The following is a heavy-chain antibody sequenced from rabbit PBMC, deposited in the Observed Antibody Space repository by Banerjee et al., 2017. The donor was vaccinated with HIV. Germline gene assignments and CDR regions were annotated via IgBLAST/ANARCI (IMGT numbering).Heavy chain of an antibody. CDR2: INSNTGNT. CDR3: ARTTSTSYWYFTL. D-gene: IGHD1-1*01. V-gene: IGHV1S45*01. J-gene: IGHJ4*01. CDR1: GFSFNNKCV. Sequence: QEQLEESGGDLVKPEGSLTLTCTASGFSFNNKCVMCWVRQAPGKGLEWIACINSNTGNTVYATWAKGPFTISKTSSTTVTLQMTSLTAADTATYFCARTTSTSYWYFTLWGQGTLVTVS.